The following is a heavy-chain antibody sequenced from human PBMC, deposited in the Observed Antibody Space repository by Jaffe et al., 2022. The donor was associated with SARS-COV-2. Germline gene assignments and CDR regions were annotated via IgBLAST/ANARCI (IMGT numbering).Heavy chain of an antibody. Sequence: QLQLQESGPGLVKPSETLSLTCSVSGGSISSTAYSWGWIRQPPGKGLEWIGSIYSSGNTYSNPSLRSRLTVSLDPSKNQFSLKLSSVIATDTAVYYCARLRGIAYVDYWGQGTLVTVSS. D-gene: IGHD6-13*01. CDR2: IYSSGNT. CDR1: GGSISSTAYS. J-gene: IGHJ4*02. V-gene: IGHV4-39*01. CDR3: ARLRGIAYVDY.